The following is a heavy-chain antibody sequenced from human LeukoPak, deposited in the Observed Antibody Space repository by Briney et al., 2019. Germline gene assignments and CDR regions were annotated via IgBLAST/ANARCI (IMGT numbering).Heavy chain of an antibody. D-gene: IGHD7-27*01. CDR1: GFAFSSYW. CDR2: IKQDGSEK. Sequence: GGSLRLSCAAPGFAFSSYWMSWVRQAPGKGLEWVANIKQDGSEKYYVDSVKGRFTISRDNAKNSLYLQMNSLRAEDTAVYYCASIPGDWGQGTLVTVSS. CDR3: ASIPGD. V-gene: IGHV3-7*01. J-gene: IGHJ4*02.